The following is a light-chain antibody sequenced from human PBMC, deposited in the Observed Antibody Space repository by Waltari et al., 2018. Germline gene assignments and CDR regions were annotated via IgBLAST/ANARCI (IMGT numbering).Light chain of an antibody. Sequence: DIQMTQSPSTLSASVGDRVTITCRAIQSIGSWLAWYQQKPGKAPKLRIYEATSLESGVPSRFSASGSGTEFTVTISSLQPDDFATYYCQRYNSYPITFGPGTKVDI. CDR1: QSIGSW. J-gene: IGKJ3*01. CDR3: QRYNSYPIT. CDR2: EAT. V-gene: IGKV1-5*03.